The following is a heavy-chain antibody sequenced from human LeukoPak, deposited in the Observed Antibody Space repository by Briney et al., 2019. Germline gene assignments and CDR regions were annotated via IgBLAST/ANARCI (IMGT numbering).Heavy chain of an antibody. CDR1: GFTFSSYA. J-gene: IGHJ4*02. CDR2: IKQDGSEK. Sequence: GGSLRLSCAASGFTFSSYAMSWVRQAPGKGLEWVANIKQDGSEKYYVDSVKGRFTISRDNSKNTLYLQMNSLRAEDTAVYYCAKSLAATLDYWGQGTLVTVSS. V-gene: IGHV3-7*03. CDR3: AKSLAATLDY. D-gene: IGHD2-15*01.